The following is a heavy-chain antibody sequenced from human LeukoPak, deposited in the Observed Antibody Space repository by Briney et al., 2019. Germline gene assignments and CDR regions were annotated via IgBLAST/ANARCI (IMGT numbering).Heavy chain of an antibody. CDR3: AARYYDFWSGYYTGDY. V-gene: IGHV4-34*01. CDR2: INHSGST. D-gene: IGHD3-3*01. CDR1: GGSFSGYY. Sequence: SETLSLTCAVYGGSFSGYYWSWIRQPPGKGLEWIGEINHSGSTNYNPSLKSRVTISVDTSKNQFSLKLSSVTAADTAVYYCAARYYDFWSGYYTGDYWGQGTLVIVSS. J-gene: IGHJ4*02.